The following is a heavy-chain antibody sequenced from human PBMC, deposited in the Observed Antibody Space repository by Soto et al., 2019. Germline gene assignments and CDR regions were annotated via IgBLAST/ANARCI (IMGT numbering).Heavy chain of an antibody. CDR3: TPDPILAAAGGSDP. J-gene: IGHJ5*02. CDR1: GFTFIYAW. D-gene: IGHD6-13*01. V-gene: IGHV3-15*01. Sequence: EVQLVASGGGLVKPGGSLRLSCEASGFTFIYAWMSWVRQAPGKGLEWVGHIKSNTDGGTTDYAAPVNGRFTISRDDSKTTLYLQMSSLKTEDTAVYYCTPDPILAAAGGSDPWGQGTLVTVSS. CDR2: IKSNTDGGTT.